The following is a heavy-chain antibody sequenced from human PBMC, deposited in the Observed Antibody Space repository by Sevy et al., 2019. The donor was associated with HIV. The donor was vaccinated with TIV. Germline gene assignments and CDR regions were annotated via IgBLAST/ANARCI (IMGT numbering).Heavy chain of an antibody. CDR3: ATRSDSTYHDAFDI. CDR1: GFTFSSYS. J-gene: IGHJ3*02. V-gene: IGHV3-21*01. Sequence: GGSLTLSCAASGFTFSSYSMNWVRQAPGKGLEWVPSMSGMSNYIYYADSVKGRFTISKDNAKNSLYLQMNSMGAEDTAVYYWATRSDSTYHDAFDIWSQGTMVTVSS. D-gene: IGHD6-13*01. CDR2: MSGMSNYI.